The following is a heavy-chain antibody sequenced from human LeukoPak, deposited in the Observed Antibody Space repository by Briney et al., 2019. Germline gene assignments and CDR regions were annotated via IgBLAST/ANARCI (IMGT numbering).Heavy chain of an antibody. CDR2: IYHSGST. CDR1: GYSISSGFY. Sequence: PAETLSLTCTVSGYSISSGFYWGWIRQPPGKGLEWIGSIYHSGSTHYSSSLKSRVAISVDTSKNQLSLRMSSVTAADTAMYYCARGVGLTQGGTFDYWGQGTLVTVSS. J-gene: IGHJ4*02. V-gene: IGHV4-38-2*02. D-gene: IGHD1-26*01. CDR3: ARGVGLTQGGTFDY.